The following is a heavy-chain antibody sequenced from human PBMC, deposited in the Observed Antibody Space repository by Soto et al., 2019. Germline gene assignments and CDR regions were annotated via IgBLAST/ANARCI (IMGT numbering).Heavy chain of an antibody. J-gene: IGHJ4*02. CDR2: IYYSGST. CDR3: ASQVATPINWNSWSYFDY. Sequence: SETLSLTCTVSGGSISSSSYYWGWIRQPPGKGLEWIGSIYYSGSTYYNPSLKSRVTISVDTSKNQFSLKLSSVTAADTAVYYCASQVATPINWNSWSYFDYWGQGTLVTVSS. V-gene: IGHV4-39*01. D-gene: IGHD1-7*01. CDR1: GGSISSSSYY.